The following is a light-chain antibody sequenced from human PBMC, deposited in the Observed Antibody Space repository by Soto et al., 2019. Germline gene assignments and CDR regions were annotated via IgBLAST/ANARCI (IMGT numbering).Light chain of an antibody. Sequence: QSVLTQPASVSGSPGQSITISCTGTSSDVGGYNYVSWYQRHPGKAPKLMIYEVSNRPSGVSNRFSGSKSGNTASLTISGLQAEDEADYYCSSYTSSSTLYYVFGTGTKVTVL. CDR2: EVS. CDR3: SSYTSSSTLYYV. CDR1: SSDVGGYNY. V-gene: IGLV2-14*01. J-gene: IGLJ1*01.